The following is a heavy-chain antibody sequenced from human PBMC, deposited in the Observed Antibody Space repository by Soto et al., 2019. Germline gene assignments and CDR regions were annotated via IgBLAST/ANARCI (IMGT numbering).Heavy chain of an antibody. J-gene: IGHJ6*02. Sequence: SETLSLTCAVSGYSISSGYYWGWIRQPPGKGLEWIGSIYHSGSTYYNPSLKSRVTISVDTSKNQFSLKLSSVTAADTAVYYCAGDTWFGELALGYYYGMDVWGQGTTVTVS. CDR1: GYSISSGYY. V-gene: IGHV4-38-2*02. D-gene: IGHD3-10*01. CDR3: AGDTWFGELALGYYYGMDV. CDR2: IYHSGST.